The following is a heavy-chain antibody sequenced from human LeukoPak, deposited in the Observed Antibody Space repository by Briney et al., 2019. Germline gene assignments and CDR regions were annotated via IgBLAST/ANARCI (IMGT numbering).Heavy chain of an antibody. Sequence: SETLSLTCTVSGGSISSSSYYWGWIRQPRGKGLEWIGSIYYSGSTYYNPSLKSRVTISVDTSKNQFSLKLSSVTAADTAVYYCASNYYDSSGYYFGAFDIWGQGTMVTVSS. D-gene: IGHD3-22*01. J-gene: IGHJ3*02. CDR3: ASNYYDSSGYYFGAFDI. V-gene: IGHV4-39*01. CDR2: IYYSGST. CDR1: GGSISSSSYY.